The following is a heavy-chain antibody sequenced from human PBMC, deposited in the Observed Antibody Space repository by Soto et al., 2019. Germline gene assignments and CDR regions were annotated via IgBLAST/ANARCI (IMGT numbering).Heavy chain of an antibody. CDR1: GFTFSSYA. CDR2: ISGSGGST. Sequence: PGGSLRLSCAASGFTFSSYAMSWVRQAPGKGLEWVSAISGSGGSTYYADSVKGRFTISRDNSKNTLYLQMNSLRAEDTAVYYCAKHAVTIFGVVTRRIGMDVWGQGTTVTVSS. CDR3: AKHAVTIFGVVTRRIGMDV. D-gene: IGHD3-3*01. J-gene: IGHJ6*02. V-gene: IGHV3-23*01.